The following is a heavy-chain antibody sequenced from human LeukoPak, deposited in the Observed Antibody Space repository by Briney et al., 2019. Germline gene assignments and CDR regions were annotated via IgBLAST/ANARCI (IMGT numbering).Heavy chain of an antibody. V-gene: IGHV3-74*01. D-gene: IGHD4-23*01. J-gene: IGHJ4*02. Sequence: GGSLRLSCAASGFTFSNYWMHWVRQAPGRGLMWVSRINIDETSTTYADSVKGRFTISRDNAKNTLYLQMNSLRADDTAVYYCARQSRVTPDYWGQGTLVTVSS. CDR1: GFTFSNYW. CDR3: ARQSRVTPDY. CDR2: INIDETST.